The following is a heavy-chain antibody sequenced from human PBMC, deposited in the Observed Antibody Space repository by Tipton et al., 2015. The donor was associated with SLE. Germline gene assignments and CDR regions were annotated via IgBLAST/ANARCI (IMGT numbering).Heavy chain of an antibody. CDR3: ARGEAAAAEPYYFDY. J-gene: IGHJ4*02. V-gene: IGHV4-59*01. D-gene: IGHD6-13*01. CDR2: IYYSGNT. Sequence: TLSLTCTVSGASISSYYWSWIRQPPGKGLEWIGDIYYSGNTNYNPSLKNRVTISVDTSKTQFSLKLSSVTAADTAVYYCARGEAAAAEPYYFDYWGQGTLVTVSS. CDR1: GASISSYY.